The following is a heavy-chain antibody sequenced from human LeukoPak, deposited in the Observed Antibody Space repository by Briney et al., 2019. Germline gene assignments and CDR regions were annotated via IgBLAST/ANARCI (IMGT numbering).Heavy chain of an antibody. Sequence: SSQTLSLTCTVSGGSISSGDYYWSWIRQPPGKGLEWIGYIYYSGSTHYNPSLKSRVTISVDKSKNQFSLKLSSVTAADTAVYYCARGSTPEGAGGSCYPLDYWGQGTLVTVSS. V-gene: IGHV4-30-4*08. CDR3: ARGSTPEGAGGSCYPLDY. J-gene: IGHJ4*02. D-gene: IGHD2-15*01. CDR1: GGSISSGDYY. CDR2: IYYSGST.